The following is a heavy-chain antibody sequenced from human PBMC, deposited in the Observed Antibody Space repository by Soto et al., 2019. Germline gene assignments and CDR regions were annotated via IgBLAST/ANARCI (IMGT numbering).Heavy chain of an antibody. Sequence: GGSQSLSSAASGFPFGDHYMDWVRQAPGKGLEWVGRSRNKANSYTTEYAASVKGRFTISRDDSKNSLYLQMNSLKTVDTAVYYCAREHWNYYMDVWGKGTTVTVSS. V-gene: IGHV3-72*01. CDR3: AREHWNYYMDV. D-gene: IGHD1-1*01. CDR1: GFPFGDHY. CDR2: SRNKANSYTT. J-gene: IGHJ6*03.